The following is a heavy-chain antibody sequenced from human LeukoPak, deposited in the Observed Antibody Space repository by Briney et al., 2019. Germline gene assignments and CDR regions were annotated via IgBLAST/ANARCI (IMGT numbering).Heavy chain of an antibody. Sequence: PGGSLRLSCAASGFTFSRYEMNWVRQAPGKGLEWVSYVSSTGSTIYYADSVKGRFTISRDNAKNSLYLQMNSLRAEDTAAYFCARQTGYCTSTSCYNWCDPWGQGTLVTVSS. CDR2: VSSTGSTI. D-gene: IGHD2-2*01. J-gene: IGHJ5*02. CDR3: ARQTGYCTSTSCYNWCDP. V-gene: IGHV3-48*03. CDR1: GFTFSRYE.